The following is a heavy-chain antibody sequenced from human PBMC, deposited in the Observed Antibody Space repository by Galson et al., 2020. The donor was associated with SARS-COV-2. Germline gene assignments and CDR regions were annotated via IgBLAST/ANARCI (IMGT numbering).Heavy chain of an antibody. CDR2: INHSGST. V-gene: IGHV4-34*01. Sequence: SQTLSLTCAVYGGSFSGYYWSWIRQPPGKGLEWIGEINHSGSTNYNPSLKSRVTISVDTSKNQFSLKLSSVTAADTAVYYCARERLYYDSLTGPLTRNYYYYGMDGWGQGTTVTVSS. D-gene: IGHD3-9*01. CDR3: ARERLYYDSLTGPLTRNYYYYGMDG. J-gene: IGHJ6*02. CDR1: GGSFSGYY.